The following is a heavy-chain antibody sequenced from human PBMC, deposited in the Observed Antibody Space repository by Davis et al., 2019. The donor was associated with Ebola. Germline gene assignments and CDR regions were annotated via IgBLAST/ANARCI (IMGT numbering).Heavy chain of an antibody. Sequence: GGSLRLSCAASGFVFSSYVMSWVRRAPGKGLEWVSTLGTSADTYYADSVKGRFTISRDNSKNTLHLQMNSLRVEDTAMYYCARVNAVTGYSRFDSWGQGTLVTVSS. V-gene: IGHV3-23*01. CDR3: ARVNAVTGYSRFDS. CDR1: GFVFSSYV. J-gene: IGHJ5*01. CDR2: LGTSADT. D-gene: IGHD3-9*01.